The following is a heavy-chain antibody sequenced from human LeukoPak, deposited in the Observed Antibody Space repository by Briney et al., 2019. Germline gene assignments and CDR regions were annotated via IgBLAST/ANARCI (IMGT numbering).Heavy chain of an antibody. D-gene: IGHD6-6*01. J-gene: IGHJ6*03. Sequence: PSHTLSLNCAISGDSVSSNSAAWNWIRQSPSTGLEWLGRTYYRSKWYNDYAVSVKSRITINPDTSKNQFSLQLNSVTPEDTAVYYCARDSRARNYYYYYMDVWGKGTTVTVSS. CDR1: GDSVSSNSAA. CDR2: TYYRSKWYN. V-gene: IGHV6-1*01. CDR3: ARDSRARNYYYYYMDV.